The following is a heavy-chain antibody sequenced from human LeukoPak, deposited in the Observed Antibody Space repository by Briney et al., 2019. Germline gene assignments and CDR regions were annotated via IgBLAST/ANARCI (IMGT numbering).Heavy chain of an antibody. Sequence: GGSLRLSCAVSGFTFSHYWMSWVRQAPGKGLEWVANIKQDGNEKYYAESVKGRFTVTRDNAKSSLFLQMNSLRAEDTAIYYCARGSPFGTTDFWGQGTLVTVSS. CDR2: IKQDGNEK. D-gene: IGHD1-1*01. CDR3: ARGSPFGTTDF. V-gene: IGHV3-7*01. CDR1: GFTFSHYW. J-gene: IGHJ4*02.